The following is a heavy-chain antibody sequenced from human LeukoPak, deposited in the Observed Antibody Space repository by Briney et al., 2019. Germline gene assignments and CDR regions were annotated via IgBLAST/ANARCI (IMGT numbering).Heavy chain of an antibody. D-gene: IGHD7-27*01. J-gene: IGHJ4*02. Sequence: SETLSLTCTVSGGSVSDYYWGWIRQSPGKALEWIGYIYYTETSYNPSLKSRVTISADTSRDQFSLKLSSVTAADTAVYYCASRKLGNDYWGQGTLVTVSS. CDR1: GGSVSDYY. CDR3: ASRKLGNDY. CDR2: IYYTET. V-gene: IGHV4-59*02.